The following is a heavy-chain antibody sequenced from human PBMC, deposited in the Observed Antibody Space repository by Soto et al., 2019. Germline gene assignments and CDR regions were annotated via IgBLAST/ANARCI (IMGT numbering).Heavy chain of an antibody. Sequence: GGSLRLSCAASGFTFSSYGMHWVRQAPGKGLEWVAVISYDGSNKYYADSVKGRFAISRDNSKNTLYLQMNSLRAEDTAVYYCAKELSGYSYGYPGFDYWGQGTLVTVS. CDR1: GFTFSSYG. J-gene: IGHJ4*02. V-gene: IGHV3-30*18. CDR3: AKELSGYSYGYPGFDY. D-gene: IGHD5-18*01. CDR2: ISYDGSNK.